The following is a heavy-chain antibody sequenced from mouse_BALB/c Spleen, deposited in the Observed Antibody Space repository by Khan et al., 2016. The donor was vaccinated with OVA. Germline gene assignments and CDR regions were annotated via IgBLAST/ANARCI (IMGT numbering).Heavy chain of an antibody. V-gene: IGHV1-4*01. CDR1: GYTLTSYT. CDR3: VRAGAYYRNDGWFAY. Sequence: QVQLKESGAELARPGASVKMSCKASGYTLTSYTIHWIKLRPGQGLEWIGYINPSNGYTNYNQKFKDKATLTADKSSTTAYMQLSTLTSDDSAVXNCVRAGAYYRNDGWFAYWGQGTLVTVSA. J-gene: IGHJ3*01. CDR2: INPSNGYT. D-gene: IGHD2-14*01.